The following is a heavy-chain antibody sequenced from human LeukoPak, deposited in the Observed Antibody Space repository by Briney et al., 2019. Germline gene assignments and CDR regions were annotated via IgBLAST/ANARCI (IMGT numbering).Heavy chain of an antibody. V-gene: IGHV3-53*01. Sequence: GGSLRLSCAVFGFTVSSNYMSWVRQAPGKGLEWVSVIYSGGSTDYADSVKGRFTISRDNSKNTLYLQMNSLRAEDTAVYYCARTIPLYYYDSSGSPYYFDYWGQGTLVTVSS. D-gene: IGHD3-22*01. J-gene: IGHJ4*02. CDR1: GFTVSSNY. CDR2: IYSGGST. CDR3: ARTIPLYYYDSSGSPYYFDY.